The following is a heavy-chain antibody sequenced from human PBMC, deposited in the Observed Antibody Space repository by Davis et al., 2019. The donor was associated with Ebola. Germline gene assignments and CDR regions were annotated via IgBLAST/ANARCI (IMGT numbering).Heavy chain of an antibody. Sequence: GGSLRLSCAASGFTFSGSAMNWVRQAPGKGLEWVSSISSSSSYIYYADSVKGRFTISRDNSKNTLYLQMNSLRAEDTAVYYCAREGRGVILDYWGQGTLVTVSS. D-gene: IGHD2-21*01. CDR1: GFTFSGSA. CDR2: ISSSSSYI. CDR3: AREGRGVILDY. J-gene: IGHJ4*02. V-gene: IGHV3-21*01.